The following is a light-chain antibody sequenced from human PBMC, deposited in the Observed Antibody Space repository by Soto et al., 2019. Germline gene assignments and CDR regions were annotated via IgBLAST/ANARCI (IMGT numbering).Light chain of an antibody. CDR1: QSINY. Sequence: DIQMTQSPSSLSASVGARVTITCRASQSINYLNWYQQESGKDPKLLIYATYNLQSGVPSRFSGSGSGTDFTLTISDLQREDIATYYCQQSDRTPLTFGGGTKVEI. J-gene: IGKJ4*01. V-gene: IGKV1-39*01. CDR2: ATY. CDR3: QQSDRTPLT.